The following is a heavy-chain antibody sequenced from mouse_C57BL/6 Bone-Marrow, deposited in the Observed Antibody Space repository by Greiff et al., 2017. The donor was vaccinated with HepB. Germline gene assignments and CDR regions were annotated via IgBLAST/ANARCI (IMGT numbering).Heavy chain of an antibody. Sequence: EVKLLESGPGLVKPSQSLSLTCSVTGYSITSGYYWNWIRQFPGNKLEWMGYISYDGSNNYNPSLKNRISITRDTSKNQFFLKLNSVTTEDTATYYCARGLWYAMDYWGQGTSVTVSS. V-gene: IGHV3-6*01. D-gene: IGHD3-3*01. CDR1: GYSITSGYY. CDR3: ARGLWYAMDY. CDR2: ISYDGSN. J-gene: IGHJ4*01.